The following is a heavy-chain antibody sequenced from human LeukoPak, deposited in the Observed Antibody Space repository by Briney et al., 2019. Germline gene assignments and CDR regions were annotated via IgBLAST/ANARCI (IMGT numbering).Heavy chain of an antibody. CDR3: ARVSGWYGMRDQYYYGMDV. J-gene: IGHJ6*02. CDR2: IKQDGSEK. Sequence: GSLRLSCAASGFTFSSYWMSWVRQAPGKGLEWVANIKQDGSEKYYVDSVKGRFTISRDNAKNSLYLQMNSLRAEDTAVYYCARVSGWYGMRDQYYYGMDVWGQGTTVTVSS. CDR1: GFTFSSYW. V-gene: IGHV3-7*01. D-gene: IGHD6-19*01.